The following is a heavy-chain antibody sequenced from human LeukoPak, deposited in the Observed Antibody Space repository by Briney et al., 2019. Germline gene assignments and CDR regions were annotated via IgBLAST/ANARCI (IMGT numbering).Heavy chain of an antibody. J-gene: IGHJ5*02. CDR2: IYTSGST. Sequence: PSETLSLTCTVSGGSISSYYWSWIRQPAGKGLEWIGRIYTSGSTNYNPSLKSRVTISVDTSKNQFSLKLSSVTAAVTAVYYCARESTGFGEFVWFDPWGQGTLVTVSS. CDR1: GGSISSYY. V-gene: IGHV4-4*07. D-gene: IGHD3-10*01. CDR3: ARESTGFGEFVWFDP.